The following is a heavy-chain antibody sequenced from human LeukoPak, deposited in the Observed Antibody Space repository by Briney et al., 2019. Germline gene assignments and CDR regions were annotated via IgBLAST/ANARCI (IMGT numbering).Heavy chain of an antibody. D-gene: IGHD3-3*01. Sequence: GGSLRLSCAASGFIFSSYGMHWVRQAPGKGLEWVAVISYDGSNKYYADSVEGRFTISRDNSKNTLYLQMNSLRAEDTAVYYCVKDRTSYDFWSGYYYYYYYYGMDVWGQGTTVTVSS. V-gene: IGHV3-30*18. CDR1: GFIFSSYG. J-gene: IGHJ6*02. CDR3: VKDRTSYDFWSGYYYYYYYYGMDV. CDR2: ISYDGSNK.